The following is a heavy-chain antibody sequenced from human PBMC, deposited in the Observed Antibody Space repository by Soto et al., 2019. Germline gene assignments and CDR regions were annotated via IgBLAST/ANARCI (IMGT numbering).Heavy chain of an antibody. CDR3: AGGGLLLPVANWFDP. J-gene: IGHJ5*02. V-gene: IGHV1-18*01. Sequence: QVQLVQSGAEVKKPGASVKVSCKASGYTFTSYGISWVRQAPGQGLEWMGWISAYNGNTNYAQKLQSRVTMTTDTSTSTDYMELWSLRSDDTAVYYCAGGGLLLPVANWFDPWGQGTLVTVSS. CDR2: ISAYNGNT. CDR1: GYTFTSYG. D-gene: IGHD2-15*01.